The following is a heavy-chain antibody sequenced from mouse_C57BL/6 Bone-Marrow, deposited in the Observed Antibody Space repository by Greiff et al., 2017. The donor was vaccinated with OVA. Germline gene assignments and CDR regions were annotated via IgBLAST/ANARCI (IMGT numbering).Heavy chain of an antibody. CDR2: IDPEHGDT. CDR1: GFNIKDDY. J-gene: IGHJ1*03. Sequence: EVQLQQSGAELVRPGASVKLSCTASGFNIKDDYMHWVKQRPEQGLEWIGWIDPEHGDTESASPFQGQAPITADTASNTAYLQRSSLTSEDTAVYYCTTIYYYGSSYSYWYFDVWGTGTTVTVSS. CDR3: TTIYYYGSSYSYWYFDV. D-gene: IGHD1-1*01. V-gene: IGHV14-4*01.